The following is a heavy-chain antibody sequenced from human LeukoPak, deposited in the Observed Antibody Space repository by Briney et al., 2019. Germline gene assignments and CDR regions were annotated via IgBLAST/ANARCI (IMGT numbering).Heavy chain of an antibody. D-gene: IGHD6-13*01. J-gene: IGHJ4*02. CDR1: GGSISSYY. Sequence: PSETLSLTCTVSGGSISSYYWSWIRQPPGKGLEWIGYIYYSGSTSYNPSLKSRVTISVDTSKNQFSLKLSSVTAADTAVYYCAREGPYSSSWYGGGDYFDYWGQGTLVTVSS. CDR2: IYYSGST. V-gene: IGHV4-59*12. CDR3: AREGPYSSSWYGGGDYFDY.